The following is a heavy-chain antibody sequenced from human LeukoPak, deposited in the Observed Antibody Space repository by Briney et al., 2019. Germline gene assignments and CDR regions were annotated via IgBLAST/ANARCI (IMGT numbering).Heavy chain of an antibody. CDR3: ARAPGHDFWSGLYMDV. D-gene: IGHD3-3*01. V-gene: IGHV1-8*01. CDR1: GYTFTSYD. J-gene: IGHJ6*03. CDR2: MNPNSGNT. Sequence: ASVKVSCKASGYTFTSYDINWVRQATGQGLEWMGWMNPNSGNTGYAQKFQGRVTMTRNTSISTAYMELSSLRSEDTAVYYCARAPGHDFWSGLYMDVWGKGTTVTVSS.